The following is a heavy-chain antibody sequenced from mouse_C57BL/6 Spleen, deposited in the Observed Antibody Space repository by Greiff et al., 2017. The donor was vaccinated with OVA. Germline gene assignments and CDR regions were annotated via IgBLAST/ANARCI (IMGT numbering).Heavy chain of an antibody. V-gene: IGHV5-4*01. CDR3: ARDLGYYGYWYFDV. D-gene: IGHD1-1*01. Sequence: EVKLVESGGGLVKPGGSLKLSCAASGFTFSSYAMSWVRQTPEKRLEWVATISDGGSYTYYPDNVKGRFTISRDNAKNNLYLQMSHLESEDTAMYYCARDLGYYGYWYFDVWGTGTTVTVSS. J-gene: IGHJ1*03. CDR1: GFTFSSYA. CDR2: ISDGGSYT.